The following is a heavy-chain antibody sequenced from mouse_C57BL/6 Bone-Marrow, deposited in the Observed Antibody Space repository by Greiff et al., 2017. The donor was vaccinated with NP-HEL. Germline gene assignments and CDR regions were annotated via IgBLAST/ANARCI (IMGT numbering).Heavy chain of an antibody. CDR1: GYTFTGYW. D-gene: IGHD2-1*01. V-gene: IGHV1-9*01. J-gene: IGHJ1*03. CDR2: ILPGSGST. Sequence: QVQLQQSGAELMKPGASVKLSCKATGYTFTGYWIEWVKQRPGHGLEWIGEILPGSGSTNYNEKFKGKATFTADTSSNTAYIQLSSLTTEDSAIYYCAIYYGNWYFDFWGTGTTVTVSS. CDR3: AIYYGNWYFDF.